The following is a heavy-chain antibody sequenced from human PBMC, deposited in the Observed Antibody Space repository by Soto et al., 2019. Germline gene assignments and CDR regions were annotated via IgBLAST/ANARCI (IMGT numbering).Heavy chain of an antibody. CDR2: ISYDGSNK. CDR1: GFTFSSYG. J-gene: IGHJ6*02. CDR3: AKEAATDYYYYGMDV. V-gene: IGHV3-30*18. D-gene: IGHD2-15*01. Sequence: GGSLRLSCAASGFTFSSYGMHWFRQAPGKGLEWVAVISYDGSNKYYADSVKGRFTISRDNSKNTLYLQMNSLRAEDTAVYYCAKEAATDYYYYGMDVWGQGTTVTVSS.